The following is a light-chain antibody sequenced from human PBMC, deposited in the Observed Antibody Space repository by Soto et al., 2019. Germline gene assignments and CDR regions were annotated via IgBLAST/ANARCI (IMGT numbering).Light chain of an antibody. CDR2: SAS. J-gene: IGKJ2*01. V-gene: IGKV1-39*01. CDR3: QQSFTIPYT. Sequence: DIQMTQSPSSLSASVGDRVTITCRASHNIRNYLNWYQQKLGKAPNFLIHSASTFRSGVPSRFSGNRSGTDFSLTLSRLQPEDFAIYQCQQSFTIPYTFGPVNNVAIK. CDR1: HNIRNY.